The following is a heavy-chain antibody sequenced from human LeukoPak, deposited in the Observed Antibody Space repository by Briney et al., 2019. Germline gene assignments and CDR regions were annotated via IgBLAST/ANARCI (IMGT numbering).Heavy chain of an antibody. V-gene: IGHV4-59*08. J-gene: IGHJ3*02. CDR1: GGSISTQY. D-gene: IGHD6-19*01. CDR3: ANSLSSKNAFHI. Sequence: SETLSLTCTVSGGSISTQYWTWIRQPPGKGLEGIGNVYYTGSTNYYPSLKSRVSISVDTSKNQFSLKLTSVTAADTAVYYCANSLSSKNAFHIWGQGTMVTVSS. CDR2: VYYTGST.